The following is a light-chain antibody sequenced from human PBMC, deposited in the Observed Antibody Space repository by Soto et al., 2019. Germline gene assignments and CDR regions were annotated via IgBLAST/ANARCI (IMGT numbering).Light chain of an antibody. CDR1: QSISSW. Sequence: DIQMTQSPSTLSASVGDRVTITCRASQSISSWLAWYQQKPGKAPKLLIYKASSLESGVPSRFSGSGSGTEVTLTIISLQPDDVATYYCQQDNSYPRPFGQGTKVEIK. CDR2: KAS. J-gene: IGKJ1*01. CDR3: QQDNSYPRP. V-gene: IGKV1-5*03.